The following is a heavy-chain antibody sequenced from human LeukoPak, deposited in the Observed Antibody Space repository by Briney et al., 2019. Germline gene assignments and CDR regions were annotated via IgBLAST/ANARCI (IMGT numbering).Heavy chain of an antibody. V-gene: IGHV4-4*09. CDR1: GGSISSYY. D-gene: IGHD3-16*01. CDR3: ARHQMWVPYYDYVWGSGPAFDI. Sequence: TSSESLSLTCTVSGGSISSYYWSWIRQPPGKGLEWIGYIYTSGSTNYNPSLKSRVTISVDTSKNQFSLKLSSVTAADTAVYYCARHQMWVPYYDYVWGSGPAFDIWGQGTMVTVSS. J-gene: IGHJ3*02. CDR2: IYTSGST.